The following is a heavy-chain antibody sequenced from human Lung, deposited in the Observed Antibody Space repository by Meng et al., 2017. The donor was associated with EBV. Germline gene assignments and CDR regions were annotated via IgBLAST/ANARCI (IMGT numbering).Heavy chain of an antibody. CDR2: ISCYNGDT. CDR1: AYTFTTHG. Sequence: QLMQAGAEGKKPWASGRGSCQASAYTFTTHGISWIRQAPGQGLDWMGWISCYNGDTNYAQKFQGKVTMTTDTSTSTAYMNLRSLRSDDTAVYYCARDPSNTSGRYAYFDYWGQGTLVTVSS. J-gene: IGHJ4*02. CDR3: ARDPSNTSGRYAYFDY. D-gene: IGHD6-19*01. V-gene: IGHV1-18*01.